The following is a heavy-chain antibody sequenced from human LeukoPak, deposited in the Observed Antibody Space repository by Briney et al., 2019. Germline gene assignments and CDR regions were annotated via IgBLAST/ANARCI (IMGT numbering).Heavy chain of an antibody. CDR3: ARDRRPRDFDILTAYYLAFDY. V-gene: IGHV1-2*02. Sequence: GESLKISCKGSGYSFTSYYIHWVRQAPGQGLEWMGWINPKSGGTNYAQQFQGRVTMTRDTSISTAYMELRRLSSDDTAVYYCARDRRPRDFDILTAYYLAFDYWGQGTLVTVSS. CDR2: INPKSGGT. CDR1: GYSFTSYY. J-gene: IGHJ4*02. D-gene: IGHD3-9*01.